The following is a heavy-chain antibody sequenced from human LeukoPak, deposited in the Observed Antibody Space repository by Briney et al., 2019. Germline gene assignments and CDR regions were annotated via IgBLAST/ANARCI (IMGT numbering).Heavy chain of an antibody. Sequence: PGGSLRLFCAASGFTFSRYAMSWVRQAPGKGLEWVSAISGSGGSTYYADSVKGRFTISRDNSKNTLYLQMNSLRAEGTAVYYCAKRGIAVAGQNDYWGQGTLVTVSS. CDR2: ISGSGGST. D-gene: IGHD6-19*01. J-gene: IGHJ4*02. V-gene: IGHV3-23*01. CDR1: GFTFSRYA. CDR3: AKRGIAVAGQNDY.